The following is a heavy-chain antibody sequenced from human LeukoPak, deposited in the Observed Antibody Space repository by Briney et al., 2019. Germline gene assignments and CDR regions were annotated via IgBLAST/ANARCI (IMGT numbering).Heavy chain of an antibody. D-gene: IGHD2-2*02. CDR2: VYHSGST. J-gene: IGHJ4*02. CDR3: ARLSGAPIRHPIYHFDY. Sequence: PSETLSLTCAVSGYSISSAYYCGWIRQPPGKGLEWIGNVYHSGSTYKNPSLKSRLTISLDTSKNQFSLNLSSVTAADTAMYYCARLSGAPIRHPIYHFDYWGQGTLVTVSS. CDR1: GYSISSAYY. V-gene: IGHV4-38-2*01.